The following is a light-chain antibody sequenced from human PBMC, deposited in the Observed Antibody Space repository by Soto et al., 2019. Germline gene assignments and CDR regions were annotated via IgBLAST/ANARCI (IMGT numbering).Light chain of an antibody. V-gene: IGKV3-15*01. Sequence: EIVMTQSPATLSVSAGERATLSCRASQSVGTNVAWYQQQRGQAPRLLIYGASTRATGVPARFSGSGSGTQFTLIISSLQSEDVAVYYCHQYGDLPRTFVQGTKVEIK. CDR1: QSVGTN. J-gene: IGKJ1*01. CDR3: HQYGDLPRT. CDR2: GAS.